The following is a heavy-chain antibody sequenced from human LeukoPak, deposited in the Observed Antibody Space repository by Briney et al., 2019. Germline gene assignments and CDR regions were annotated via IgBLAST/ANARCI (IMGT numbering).Heavy chain of an antibody. V-gene: IGHV4-38-2*02. D-gene: IGHD5-24*01. CDR1: GYSISSGYY. J-gene: IGHJ4*02. CDR2: IYHSGST. Sequence: SETLSLTCTVSGYSISSGYYWGWIRQPPGKGLEWIGSIYHSGSTYYNPSLKSRVTISVDTSKNQFSLKLSSVTAADTAVYYCARVEMATITPYYFDYWGQGTLVTVSS. CDR3: ARVEMATITPYYFDY.